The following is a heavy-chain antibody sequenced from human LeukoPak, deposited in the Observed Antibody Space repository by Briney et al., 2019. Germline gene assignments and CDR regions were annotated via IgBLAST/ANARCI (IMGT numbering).Heavy chain of an antibody. CDR1: GGSISSYY. CDR3: ARGATYYYGSGSYYNAFDY. D-gene: IGHD3-10*01. V-gene: IGHV4-59*12. CDR2: IYYSGST. J-gene: IGHJ4*02. Sequence: SETLSLTCTVSGGSISSYYWSWIRQPPGKGLEWIGYIYYSGSTNYNPSLKSRVTISVDTSKNQFSLKLSSVTAADTAVYYCARGATYYYGSGSYYNAFDYWGQGTLVTVSS.